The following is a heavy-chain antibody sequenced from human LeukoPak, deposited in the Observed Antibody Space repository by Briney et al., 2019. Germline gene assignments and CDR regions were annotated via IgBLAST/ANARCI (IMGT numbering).Heavy chain of an antibody. J-gene: IGHJ4*02. CDR1: GFTFSHYT. D-gene: IGHD6-19*01. V-gene: IGHV3-21*01. CDR2: ISSNSNYV. CDR3: ASSGAGWSLDY. Sequence: GGSLRLSCAASGFTFSHYTMNWVRQAPGKGLEWVASISSNSNYVHYVDSVNGRFTISRDNARNSMSLQMSRLRVEDTAVYYCASSGAGWSLDYWGQGTLVTV.